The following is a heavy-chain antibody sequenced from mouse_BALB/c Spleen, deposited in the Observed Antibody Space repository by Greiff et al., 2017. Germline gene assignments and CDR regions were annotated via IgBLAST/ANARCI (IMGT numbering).Heavy chain of an antibody. CDR3: TMRYGKEDYAMDY. J-gene: IGHJ4*01. CDR2: INPGSGGT. D-gene: IGHD2-10*02. Sequence: VKLQESGAELVRPGTSVKVSCKASGYAFTNYLIEWVKQRPGQGLEWIGVINPGSGGTNYNEKFKGKATLTADKSSSTAYMQLSSLTSDDSAVYYCTMRYGKEDYAMDYWGQGTSVTVSS. CDR1: GYAFTNYL. V-gene: IGHV1-54*01.